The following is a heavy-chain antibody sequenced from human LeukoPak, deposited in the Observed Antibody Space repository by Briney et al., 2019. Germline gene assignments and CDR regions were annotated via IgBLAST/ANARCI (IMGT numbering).Heavy chain of an antibody. CDR2: IRTDGSNT. J-gene: IGHJ1*01. V-gene: IGHV3-30*02. D-gene: IGHD3-16*01. CDR1: RFTFSNYG. Sequence: GGSLTLSCAASRFTFSNYGMHWVRQAPGKGLEWVACIRTDGSNTYHADSVKGRLTISRHTSKNTLYLQMNRLRAEHTARSYCVTDKRWGHDFWGQGHRVTVTS. CDR3: VTDKRWGHDF.